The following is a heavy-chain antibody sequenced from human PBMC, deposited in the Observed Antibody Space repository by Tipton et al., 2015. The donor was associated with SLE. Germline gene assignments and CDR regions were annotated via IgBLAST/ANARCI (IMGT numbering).Heavy chain of an antibody. CDR3: ARAGTWSSFWYFDL. V-gene: IGHV3-48*03. D-gene: IGHD6-13*01. CDR2: LSRSTGTT. J-gene: IGHJ2*01. Sequence: SLRLSCAASGFTFSSYAMHWVRQAPGKGLEWISYLSRSTGTTYYADSVKGRFTISRDNAKNSLYLQLNSLRAEDSAIYFCARAGTWSSFWYFDLWGRGTLVTVSS. CDR1: GFTFSSYA.